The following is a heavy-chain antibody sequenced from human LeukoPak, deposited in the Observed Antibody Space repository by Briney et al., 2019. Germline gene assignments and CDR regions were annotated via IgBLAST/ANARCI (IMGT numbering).Heavy chain of an antibody. V-gene: IGHV3-74*01. CDR2: INGDGSST. CDR1: GFTFSSYW. Sequence: GGSLRLSCAASGFTFSSYWMHWVRHAPGMGLVWVSRINGDGSSTGYADSVKGRFTVSRDNAKNTVYLQMSSLRAEDTAVYYCAREGKPAGLDFWGQGTLGTVS. J-gene: IGHJ4*02. D-gene: IGHD2-2*01. CDR3: AREGKPAGLDF.